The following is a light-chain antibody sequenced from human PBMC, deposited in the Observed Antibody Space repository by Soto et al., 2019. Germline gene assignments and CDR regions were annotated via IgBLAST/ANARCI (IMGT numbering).Light chain of an antibody. V-gene: IGKV1-27*01. CDR1: QDIGSY. J-gene: IGKJ1*01. CDR3: QKYNSAPPT. Sequence: DIQMTQSPSTLSASVGDRVTITCRASQDIGSYLAWYQQKPGKVPKLLIYAASTLQSGVPSRFSGSGSGTDFTLTISSLQPEDVATYYCQKYNSAPPTFGQGTKVDIK. CDR2: AAS.